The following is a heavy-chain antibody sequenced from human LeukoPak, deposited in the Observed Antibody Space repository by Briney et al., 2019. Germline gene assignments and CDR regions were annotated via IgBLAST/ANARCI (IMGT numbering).Heavy chain of an antibody. D-gene: IGHD2-2*01. CDR1: GDSVSSNSAT. Sequence: SQTLSLTCAISGDSVSSNSATWNWIRQSPSRGLEWLGRTYYRSTWYNDYAVSVRGRITVNPDTSKNQFSLHLNSVTPEDTAVYYCARRLTQYDCFDPWGQGILVTVSS. J-gene: IGHJ5*02. CDR2: TYYRSTWYN. CDR3: ARRLTQYDCFDP. V-gene: IGHV6-1*01.